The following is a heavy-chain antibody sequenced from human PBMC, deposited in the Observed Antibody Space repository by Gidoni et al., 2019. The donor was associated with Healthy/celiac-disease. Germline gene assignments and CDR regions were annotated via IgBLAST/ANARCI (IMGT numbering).Heavy chain of an antibody. CDR1: GGSISSSSYY. CDR3: ARRGGNSGAFDI. Sequence: QLQLQESGPGLVKPSETLSLTCTVSGGSISSSSYYWGWIRQPPGKGLEWIGSIYYSGSTYYNPSLKIRVTISVDTSKNQFSLKLSSVTAADTAVYYCARRGGNSGAFDIWGQGTMVTVSS. J-gene: IGHJ3*02. CDR2: IYYSGST. V-gene: IGHV4-39*01. D-gene: IGHD2-21*02.